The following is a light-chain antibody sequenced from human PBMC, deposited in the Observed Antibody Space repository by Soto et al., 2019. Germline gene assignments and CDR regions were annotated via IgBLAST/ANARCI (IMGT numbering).Light chain of an antibody. CDR2: ENN. CDR1: SSNIGSYY. Sequence: QSVLTQPPSVSAAPGQMVTISCSGSSSNIGSYYVSWYQLLPGTAPQLLIYENNKRPSGMPDRFSGSKSGTSATLGITGLQTGDEADYYCATWDNSLSAVVFGGGTKLTVL. CDR3: ATWDNSLSAVV. J-gene: IGLJ2*01. V-gene: IGLV1-51*02.